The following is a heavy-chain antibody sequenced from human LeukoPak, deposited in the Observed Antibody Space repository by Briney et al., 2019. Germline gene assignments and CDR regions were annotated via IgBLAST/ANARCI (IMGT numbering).Heavy chain of an antibody. J-gene: IGHJ3*02. CDR2: IYYSGST. CDR3: ARVRSGYDDAFDI. Sequence: SETLSLTCTVSGGSISSSSYYWGWIRQPPGKGLEWIGYIYYSGSTNYNPSLKSRVTISVDTSKNQFSLKLSSVTAADTAVYYCARVRSGYDDAFDIWGQGAMVTVSS. D-gene: IGHD3-22*01. V-gene: IGHV4-61*05. CDR1: GGSISSSSYY.